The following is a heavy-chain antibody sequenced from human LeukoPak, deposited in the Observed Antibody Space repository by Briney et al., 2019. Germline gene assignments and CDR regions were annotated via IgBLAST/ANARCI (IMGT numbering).Heavy chain of an antibody. CDR2: ISSISSII. CDR3: VKDFGGNSDY. CDR1: GFTFSGYS. J-gene: IGHJ4*02. D-gene: IGHD4-23*01. V-gene: IGHV3-48*04. Sequence: GGSLRLSCGASGFTFSGYSMNWVRQAPGKGLEWVSYISSISSIISYVDSVRGRFTISRDSVENTLHLQMNSLRAEDTAVYYCVKDFGGNSDYWGQGTLVTVSS.